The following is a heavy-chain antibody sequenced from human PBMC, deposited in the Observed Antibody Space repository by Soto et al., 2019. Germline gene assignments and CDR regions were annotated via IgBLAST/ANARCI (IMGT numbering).Heavy chain of an antibody. CDR2: IYYSGST. CDR3: ARWDTAMGHMDV. CDR1: CGSISSGGYY. D-gene: IGHD5-18*01. V-gene: IGHV4-31*03. Sequence: SETPSLTCTVSCGSISSGGYYWSWIRQHPGKGLEWIGYIYYSGSTYYNPSLKSRVTISVDTSKNQFSLKLSSVTAADTAVYYCARWDTAMGHMDVWGKGTTVTVSS. J-gene: IGHJ6*03.